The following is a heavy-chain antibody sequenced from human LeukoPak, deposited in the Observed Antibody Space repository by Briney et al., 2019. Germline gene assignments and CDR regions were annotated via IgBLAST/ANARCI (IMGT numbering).Heavy chain of an antibody. CDR1: GGTLSSYA. V-gene: IGHV1-69*13. CDR3: ARGVAVAGMLD. J-gene: IGHJ4*02. CDR2: IIPIFGTA. D-gene: IGHD6-19*01. Sequence: GASVKVSCKASGGTLSSYAISWVRQAPGQGLEWMGGIIPIFGTANYAQKFQGRVTITADESTSTAYMELSSLRSEDTAVYYCARGVAVAGMLDWGQGTLVTVSS.